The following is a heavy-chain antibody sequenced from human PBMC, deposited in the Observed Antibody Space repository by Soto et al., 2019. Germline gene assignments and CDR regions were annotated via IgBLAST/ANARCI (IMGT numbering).Heavy chain of an antibody. D-gene: IGHD3-22*01. CDR3: ARHNYYYDSSGYYGDPFDY. Sequence: SETLSLTCTVSGGSISSYYWSWIRQPPGKGLEWIGYIYYSGSTNYNPSLKSRVTISVDTSKNQFSLKLSSVTAADTAVYYCARHNYYYDSSGYYGDPFDYWGQGTLVTVSS. V-gene: IGHV4-59*08. CDR1: GGSISSYY. J-gene: IGHJ4*02. CDR2: IYYSGST.